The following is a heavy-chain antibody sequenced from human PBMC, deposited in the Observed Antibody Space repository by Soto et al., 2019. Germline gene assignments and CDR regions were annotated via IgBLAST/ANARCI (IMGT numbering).Heavy chain of an antibody. D-gene: IGHD6-6*01. CDR3: ARGGRAARLISLAAPNDY. CDR2: INHSGST. J-gene: IGHJ4*02. CDR1: GGSFSGYY. Sequence: QVQLQQWGAGLLKPSETLSLTCAVYGGSFSGYYWSWIRQPPGKGLEWIGEINHSGSTNYNPSLKSRVTISVDTSKNQFSLKLSSVTAADTAVYYCARGGRAARLISLAAPNDYWGQGTLVTVSS. V-gene: IGHV4-34*01.